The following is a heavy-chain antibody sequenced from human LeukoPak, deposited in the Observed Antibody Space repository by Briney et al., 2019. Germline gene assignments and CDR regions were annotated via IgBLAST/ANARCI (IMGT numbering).Heavy chain of an antibody. CDR3: ARAGGSGWYGKLDP. D-gene: IGHD6-19*01. CDR2: IYSGGDT. V-gene: IGHV4-4*09. CDR1: GASMDGYF. Sequence: SETLSLTCTVSGASMDGYFWSWIRQPPGKGLEWIGFIYSGGDTSYSPSLRSRLTIALDTSKSQFSLKLYSVTAADTAVYYCARAGGSGWYGKLDPWGQGTLVTVSS. J-gene: IGHJ5*02.